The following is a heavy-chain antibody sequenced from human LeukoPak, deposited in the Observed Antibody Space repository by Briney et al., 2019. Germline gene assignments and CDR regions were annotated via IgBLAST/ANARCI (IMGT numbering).Heavy chain of an antibody. V-gene: IGHV3-23*01. CDR2: ISGSGGST. J-gene: IGHJ4*02. CDR3: ATSSGLNVGANY. Sequence: GGSLRLSCAASGFTFSSDAMSWVRQAPGKGLEWVSAISGSGGSTYYADSVKGRFTISRDNSKNTLYLQMNSLRAEDTAVYYCATSSGLNVGANYWGQGTLVTVSS. CDR1: GFTFSSDA. D-gene: IGHD1-26*01.